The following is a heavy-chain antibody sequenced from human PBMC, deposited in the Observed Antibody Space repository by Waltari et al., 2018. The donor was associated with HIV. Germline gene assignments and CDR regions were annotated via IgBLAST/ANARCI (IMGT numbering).Heavy chain of an antibody. J-gene: IGHJ4*02. CDR3: ARGKLMTTFDD. Sequence: QVQLLQSGAEVKKPGSSVKVYCKTSGVTSHPYPISWLRQDPGQGPEWMGGIIALIGKPKYAQKFEGRITITADESTSTTYMEMSGLRSEDTAMYFCARGKLMTTFDDWGQGTLVIVSS. CDR1: GVTSHPYP. CDR2: IIALIGKP. V-gene: IGHV1-69*12. D-gene: IGHD4-17*01.